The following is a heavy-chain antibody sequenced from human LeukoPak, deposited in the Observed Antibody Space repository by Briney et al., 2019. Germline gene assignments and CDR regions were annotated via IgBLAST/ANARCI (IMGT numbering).Heavy chain of an antibody. CDR1: GFTFSSYS. CDR3: ASTGYSSGWYCLN. V-gene: IGHV3-21*01. J-gene: IGHJ4*02. CDR2: ISSSSYI. D-gene: IGHD6-19*01. Sequence: PGGSLRLSCAASGFTFSSYSMNWVRQAPGKGLEWVSSISSSSYIYYADSVKGRFTISRDNAKNSLYLQMNSLRAEDTAVYYCASTGYSSGWYCLNWGQGTLVTVSS.